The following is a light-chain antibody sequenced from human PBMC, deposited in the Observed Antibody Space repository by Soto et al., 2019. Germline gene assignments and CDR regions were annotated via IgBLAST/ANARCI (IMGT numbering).Light chain of an antibody. CDR2: TTS. J-gene: IGKJ5*01. CDR1: QDISSW. CDR3: QQANRFPIT. Sequence: DIQMTQSPSFVSASVGDRVTVTCRASQDISSWLAWYQQKPGKAPKLLIYTTSTLGSGVPSRFSGSRSGKDFTITISGLQPEDFATYYCQQANRFPITFGQGTRLEIK. V-gene: IGKV1-12*01.